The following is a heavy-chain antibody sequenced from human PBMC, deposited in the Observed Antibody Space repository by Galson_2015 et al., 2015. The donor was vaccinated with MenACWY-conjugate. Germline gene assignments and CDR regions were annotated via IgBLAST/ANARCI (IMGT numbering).Heavy chain of an antibody. Sequence: SLRLSCAASGFTFSNYAMHWVRQAPGKGLQWVSGLSATGTYTYYADSIKVRFTISRDNSQNTLYLHMERLRAEDTAVYYCAKLPTDGDWFDRWGQGTLVTVSS. CDR2: LSATGTYT. CDR3: AKLPTDGDWFDR. CDR1: GFTFSNYA. V-gene: IGHV3-23*01. J-gene: IGHJ5*02. D-gene: IGHD4-17*01.